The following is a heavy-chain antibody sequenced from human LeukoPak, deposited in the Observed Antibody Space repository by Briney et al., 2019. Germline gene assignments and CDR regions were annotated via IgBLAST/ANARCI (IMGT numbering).Heavy chain of an antibody. D-gene: IGHD2-8*01. CDR3: ARSSCTNGVCYLDY. CDR1: GYTFTSYG. J-gene: IGHJ4*02. Sequence: ASVKVSCKASGYTFTSYGISWVRQAPGQGLEWMGWISAYNGNTNYAQKLQGRVTMTTDTSTSTAYMELRSLRSDDTAVYYCARSSCTNGVCYLDYWGQGTLVTVSS. V-gene: IGHV1-18*01. CDR2: ISAYNGNT.